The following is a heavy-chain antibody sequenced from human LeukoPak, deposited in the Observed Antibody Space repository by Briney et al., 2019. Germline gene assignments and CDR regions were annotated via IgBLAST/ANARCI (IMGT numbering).Heavy chain of an antibody. CDR2: ISAYNGNT. V-gene: IGHV1-18*01. D-gene: IGHD5-12*01. CDR1: GYTFTSYG. J-gene: IGHJ4*02. CDR3: AIPREGLRNLRAFDY. Sequence: ASVKVSCKASGYTFTSYGISWVRQAPGQGLEWMGWISAYNGNTNYAQKLQGRVTMTTDTSTSTAYMELRSLRSDDTAVYYCAIPREGLRNLRAFDYWGQGTLVTVSS.